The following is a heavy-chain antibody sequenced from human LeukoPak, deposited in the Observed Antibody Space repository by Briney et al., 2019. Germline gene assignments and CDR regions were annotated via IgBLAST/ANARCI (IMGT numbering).Heavy chain of an antibody. D-gene: IGHD3-3*01. CDR1: GYTFTSYG. V-gene: IGHV1-18*01. J-gene: IGHJ6*03. CDR2: ISAYNGNT. Sequence: VASAKVSCKASGYTFTSYGISWVRQAPGQGLEWMGWISAYNGNTTFAQKLQGRVTMTTDTSTSTAYMELRSLRSDDTAVYYCARDEATYYDFWSGLEGGYYMDVWGKGTTVTVSS. CDR3: ARDEATYYDFWSGLEGGYYMDV.